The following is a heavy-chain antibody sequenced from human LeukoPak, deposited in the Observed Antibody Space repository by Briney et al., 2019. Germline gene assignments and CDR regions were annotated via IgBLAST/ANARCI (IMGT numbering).Heavy chain of an antibody. CDR3: ATSSPFWSGNDFDY. CDR1: GFTFSSYA. V-gene: IGHV3-23*01. D-gene: IGHD3-3*01. Sequence: GGSLRLSCAASGFTFSSYAMSWVRQAPGKGLEWVSAISGSGGSTYYAGSVKGRFTISRDNSKNTLYLQMNSLRAEDTAVYYCATSSPFWSGNDFDYWGQGTLVTVSS. CDR2: ISGSGGST. J-gene: IGHJ4*02.